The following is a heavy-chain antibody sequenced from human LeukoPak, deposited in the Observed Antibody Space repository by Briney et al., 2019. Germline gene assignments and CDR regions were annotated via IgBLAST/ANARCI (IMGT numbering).Heavy chain of an antibody. Sequence: GGSLRLSCVASGFSLSNFQMYWVRQAPGKGLEWVPIISLDGSTEFYADSVKGRFTISRDTASNTMHLEMNNLRIEDTAVYYCMRDYMGWFDPWGQGSLVTVSS. CDR3: MRDYMGWFDP. D-gene: IGHD3-10*01. CDR2: ISLDGSTE. J-gene: IGHJ5*02. V-gene: IGHV3-30-3*01. CDR1: GFSLSNFQ.